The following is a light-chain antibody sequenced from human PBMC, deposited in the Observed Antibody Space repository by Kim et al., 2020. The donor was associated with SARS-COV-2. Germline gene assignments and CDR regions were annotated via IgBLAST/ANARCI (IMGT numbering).Light chain of an antibody. V-gene: IGLV2-14*03. Sequence: GQSITISCTGTSSDVGGYDYVSWYQHHPGKAPQVMIYDVSNRPSGLSNRFSGSKSGNTASLTISGLQAEDEADYYCNSYTTSNTWVFGGGTQLTVL. J-gene: IGLJ3*02. CDR1: SSDVGGYDY. CDR2: DVS. CDR3: NSYTTSNTWV.